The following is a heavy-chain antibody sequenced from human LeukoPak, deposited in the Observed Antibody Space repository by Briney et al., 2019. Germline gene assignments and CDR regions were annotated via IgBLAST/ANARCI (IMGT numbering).Heavy chain of an antibody. V-gene: IGHV1-69*10. CDR1: GCTFSSYA. Sequence: GASVTVSCKASGCTFSSYAISWVRQAPGQGREWMGGIIPILGIANYAQKFQGRVRITADKTTRTAYMELSSLRSEDTAVYYCARGVGSGGSCRFDPWGQGTLVTVSS. J-gene: IGHJ5*02. CDR3: ARGVGSGGSCRFDP. D-gene: IGHD2-15*01. CDR2: IIPILGIA.